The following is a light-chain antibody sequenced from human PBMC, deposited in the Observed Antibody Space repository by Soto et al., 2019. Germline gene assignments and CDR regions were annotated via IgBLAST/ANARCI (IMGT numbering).Light chain of an antibody. V-gene: IGKV1-5*03. CDR1: QSVSSG. J-gene: IGKJ1*01. Sequence: DIQMTQSPSTLSASVGDRVTITCRASQSVSSGLAWYQQKPGKAPKLLIYKASNLESGVPSRFSGSGSATDFPLTISSLQPDDFATYYCQQHNTYSRTFGQGTKVEIK. CDR3: QQHNTYSRT. CDR2: KAS.